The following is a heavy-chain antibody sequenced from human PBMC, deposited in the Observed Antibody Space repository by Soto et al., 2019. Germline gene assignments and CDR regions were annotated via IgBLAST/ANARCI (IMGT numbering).Heavy chain of an antibody. CDR3: ARGRRYYYGSGSYYNVPLLYYYGMDV. V-gene: IGHV4-34*01. CDR1: GGSISSYY. J-gene: IGHJ6*02. CDR2: INHSGST. D-gene: IGHD3-10*01. Sequence: PSETLSLTCTVSGGSISSYYWSWIRQPPGKGLEWIGEINHSGSTNYNPSLKSRVTISVDTSKNQFSLKLSSVTAADTAVYYCARGRRYYYGSGSYYNVPLLYYYGMDVWGQGTTVTVSS.